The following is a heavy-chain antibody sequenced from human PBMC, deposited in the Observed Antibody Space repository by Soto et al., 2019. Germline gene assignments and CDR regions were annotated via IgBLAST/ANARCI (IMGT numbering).Heavy chain of an antibody. CDR1: GYTFTDHA. Sequence: QVQLVQSGAEVKKPGASVKVSCKASGYTFTDHAIHWVRQAPGQRLEWMVWINTGNGNTRFSEKFQGSVTITRDTSAITADMELSSLTSEDTAVYYCARYYAFWSGACFDLWGQGALVTVSP. CDR2: INTGNGNT. D-gene: IGHD3-3*01. CDR3: ARYYAFWSGACFDL. J-gene: IGHJ4*02. V-gene: IGHV1-3*04.